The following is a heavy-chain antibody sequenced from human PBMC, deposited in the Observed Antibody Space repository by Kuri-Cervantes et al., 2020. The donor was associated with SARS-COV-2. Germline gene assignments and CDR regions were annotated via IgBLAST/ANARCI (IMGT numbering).Heavy chain of an antibody. CDR2: IYSGGST. CDR1: GLTVRSNY. J-gene: IGHJ6*02. CDR3: ARERYGDYVSPYQYYGMDV. V-gene: IGHV3-53*01. D-gene: IGHD4-17*01. Sequence: GGSLRLSCAASGLTVRSNYMSWVRQAPGKGLEWVSVIYSGGSTYYADSVKGRFTISRDSSKNMLYLQMNSLRAEDTAVHYCARERYGDYVSPYQYYGMDVWGQGTTVTVSS.